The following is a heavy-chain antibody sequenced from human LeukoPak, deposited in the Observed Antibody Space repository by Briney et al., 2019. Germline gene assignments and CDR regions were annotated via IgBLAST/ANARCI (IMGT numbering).Heavy chain of an antibody. V-gene: IGHV4-39*07. J-gene: IGHJ4*02. CDR2: IYYTGNT. CDR3: ARVDTAMVHFDY. Sequence: PSETLSLTCSVSGDSITGYYWGWIRQPPGKGLEWIGNIYYTGNTYYNPSLKSRVTISVDTSKNQFSLKLSSVTAADTAVYYCARVDTAMVHFDYWGQGTLVTVSS. CDR1: GDSITGYY. D-gene: IGHD5-18*01.